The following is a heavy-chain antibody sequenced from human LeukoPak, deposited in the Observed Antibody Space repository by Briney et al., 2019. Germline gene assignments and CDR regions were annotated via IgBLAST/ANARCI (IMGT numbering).Heavy chain of an antibody. Sequence: ASAKVSCKASGGTFSSYAISWVRQAPGQGLEWMGRIIPILGIANYAQKFQGRVTITADKSTSTAYMELSSLRSEDTAVYYCARSYYDILTGYYDNYLFDYWGQGTLVTVSS. J-gene: IGHJ4*02. D-gene: IGHD3-9*01. CDR1: GGTFSSYA. CDR3: ARSYYDILTGYYDNYLFDY. V-gene: IGHV1-69*04. CDR2: IIPILGIA.